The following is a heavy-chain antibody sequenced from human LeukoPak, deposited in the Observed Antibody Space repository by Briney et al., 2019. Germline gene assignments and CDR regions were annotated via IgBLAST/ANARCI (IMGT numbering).Heavy chain of an antibody. Sequence: ASVKVSCKASGYTFTGYYMHWVRQAPGQGLEWMGWINPNSGGTNYAQKFQGRVTMTRDTSIITAYMELSRLRSDDTAVYYCARDPGSYFYYYYGMDVWGQGTTVTVSS. CDR2: INPNSGGT. D-gene: IGHD1-26*01. CDR1: GYTFTGYY. CDR3: ARDPGSYFYYYYGMDV. J-gene: IGHJ6*02. V-gene: IGHV1-2*02.